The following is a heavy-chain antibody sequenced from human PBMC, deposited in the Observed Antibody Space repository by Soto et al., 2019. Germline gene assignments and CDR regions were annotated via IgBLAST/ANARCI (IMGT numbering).Heavy chain of an antibody. V-gene: IGHV4-61*01. J-gene: IGHJ4*02. CDR3: ASTSRATPGTGLDS. Sequence: SATLSLTSTASGDSVSTGSKYWRWSRQPPGKPLGWIGFVYSGGSAMYNPSFKGRVIISLETSKNQFSLTLTSLTAADSAMYYCASTSRATPGTGLDSWGQGALVTVSS. CDR2: VYSGGSA. CDR1: GDSVSTGSKY.